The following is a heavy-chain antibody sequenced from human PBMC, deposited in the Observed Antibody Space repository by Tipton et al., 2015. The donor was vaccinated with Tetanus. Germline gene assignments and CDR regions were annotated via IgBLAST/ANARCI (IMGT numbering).Heavy chain of an antibody. CDR3: ARAPGLLIDL. D-gene: IGHD3-10*01. CDR1: GGSVRSG. V-gene: IGHV3-30*03. CDR2: ISYDGTKK. J-gene: IGHJ5*02. Sequence: LSLTCTVSGGSVRSGDYSWNWVRQAPGKGLETVAVISYDGTKKDYADSMKGRCSISRDNSKSTLYLQMNSLTLEDTAVYYCARAPGLLIDLWGQGTLVSVSS.